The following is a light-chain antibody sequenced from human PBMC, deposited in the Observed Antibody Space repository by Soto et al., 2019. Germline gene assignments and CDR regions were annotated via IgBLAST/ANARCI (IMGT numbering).Light chain of an antibody. CDR3: STYTSSSTYV. V-gene: IGLV2-14*01. CDR1: SSALGGFNY. CDR2: EVS. Sequence: QSALTQPASVSGSPGQSITISCTASSSALGGFNYVSWYQQHPGKAPQLRIYEVSYRPSGVSNRFSGSKSGKTASLTISGLQAEDEADYYCSTYTSSSTYVFGTGTKLTVL. J-gene: IGLJ1*01.